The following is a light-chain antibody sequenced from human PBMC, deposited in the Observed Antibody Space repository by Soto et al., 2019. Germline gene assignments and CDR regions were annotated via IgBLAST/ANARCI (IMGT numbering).Light chain of an antibody. CDR3: SSYTSSSTLV. CDR2: DVS. CDR1: SSDVGGYNY. Sequence: QSVLTQPASVSGSPGQSITISCTGTSSDVGGYNYVSWYQQHPDKAPKLMIYDVSNRPSGVSNRFSGSKSGNTASLTISGLQAEDEADYYFSSYTSSSTLVFGSGTKLTVL. V-gene: IGLV2-14*01. J-gene: IGLJ1*01.